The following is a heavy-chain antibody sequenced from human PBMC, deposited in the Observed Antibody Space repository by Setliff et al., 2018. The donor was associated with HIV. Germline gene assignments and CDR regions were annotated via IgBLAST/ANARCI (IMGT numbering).Heavy chain of an antibody. CDR3: ATDLGSHALDP. J-gene: IGHJ5*02. CDR1: GDTLSDYY. V-gene: IGHV1-2*02. Sequence: ASVKVSCKASGDTLSDYYIHWVRQAPGQGLEWMGWINPDSGGTNYAQKFQGRVTMTRDTSLNTDYMEVRSLRSDDTAVYYCATDLGSHALDPWGQGTLVTVS. CDR2: INPDSGGT. D-gene: IGHD6-13*01.